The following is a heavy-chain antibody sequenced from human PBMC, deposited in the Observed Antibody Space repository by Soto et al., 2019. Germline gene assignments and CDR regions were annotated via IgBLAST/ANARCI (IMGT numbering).Heavy chain of an antibody. Sequence: GGSLRLSCAASGFTFSSYGMHWVRQAPGKGLEWVAVISYDGSNKYYADSVKGRFTISRDNSKNTLYLQMNSLRAEDTAVYYCAKDLSGEAAGTLDYWGQGTLVTVSS. D-gene: IGHD6-13*01. J-gene: IGHJ4*02. CDR2: ISYDGSNK. V-gene: IGHV3-30*18. CDR3: AKDLSGEAAGTLDY. CDR1: GFTFSSYG.